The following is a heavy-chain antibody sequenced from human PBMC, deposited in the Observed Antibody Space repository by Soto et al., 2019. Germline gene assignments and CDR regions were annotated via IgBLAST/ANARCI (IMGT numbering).Heavy chain of an antibody. D-gene: IGHD5-18*01. CDR3: ARGPLYSYGTYYYYYYGMDV. J-gene: IGHJ6*02. V-gene: IGHV4-31*03. Sequence: SEILSLTCTVSGGSISSGGYYWSWIRQHPGKGLEWIGYIYYGGSTYYNPSLKSRVTISVDTSKNQFSLKLSSVTAADTAVYYCARGPLYSYGTYYYYYYGMDVWVQGTTVTVSS. CDR2: IYYGGST. CDR1: GGSISSGGYY.